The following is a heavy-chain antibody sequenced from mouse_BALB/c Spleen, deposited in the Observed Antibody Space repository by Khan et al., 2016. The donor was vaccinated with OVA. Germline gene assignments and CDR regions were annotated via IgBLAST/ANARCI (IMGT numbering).Heavy chain of an antibody. CDR1: GYTFTDYV. D-gene: IGHD4-1*01. CDR3: ARAGWDVFAY. J-gene: IGHJ3*01. Sequence: QVQLQQSGPELVKPGASVKMSCKASGYTFTDYVMNWVKQRTGQGLAGIGQIYPGSDSTYYNEKFKGKATLTADRSSITAYMQLSSLTSEDSAVYFCARAGWDVFAYWGQGTLVTVSA. CDR2: IYPGSDST. V-gene: IGHV1-77*01.